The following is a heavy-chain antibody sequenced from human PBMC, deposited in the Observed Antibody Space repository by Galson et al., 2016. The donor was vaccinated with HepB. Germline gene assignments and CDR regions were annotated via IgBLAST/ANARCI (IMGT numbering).Heavy chain of an antibody. V-gene: IGHV4-34*01. CDR1: GGSFSGYY. CDR2: INHSGST. CDR3: SRGDNPDYGDYASADYYMDV. D-gene: IGHD4-17*01. Sequence: ETLSLTCAVYGGSFSGYYWSWIRQPPGKGLEWIEEINHSGSTNYNPSLKSRDTISVDTSKNQSPLKLSSVTAADTAVYYCSRGDNPDYGDYASADYYMDVWGKGTTVTVSS. J-gene: IGHJ6*03.